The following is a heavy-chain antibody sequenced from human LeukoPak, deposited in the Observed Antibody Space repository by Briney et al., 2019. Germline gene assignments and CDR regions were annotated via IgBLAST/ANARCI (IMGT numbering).Heavy chain of an antibody. J-gene: IGHJ4*02. Sequence: KPSETLSLTCTVSGGSISSNYWSWIRQPPGKGLEWIGYIYYSGSTNYNPSLKSRVTISVDTSKNQFSLKLSSVTAADTAVYYCARVYYYDSSGYWVYYFDYWGQGTLVTVSS. CDR1: GGSISSNY. V-gene: IGHV4-59*01. D-gene: IGHD3-22*01. CDR2: IYYSGST. CDR3: ARVYYYDSSGYWVYYFDY.